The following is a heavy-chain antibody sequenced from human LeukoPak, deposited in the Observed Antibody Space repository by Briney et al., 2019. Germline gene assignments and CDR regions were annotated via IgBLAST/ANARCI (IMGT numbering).Heavy chain of an antibody. CDR1: GFTFSSYG. J-gene: IGHJ4*02. CDR2: ISYDGSNK. V-gene: IGHV3-30*18. Sequence: GGSLRLSCVASGFTFSSYGMHWVRQAPGKGLEWVAVISYDGSNKYYADSVKGRFTISRDNSKNTLYLQMNSLRAEDTAVYYCAKAHYYGSGSYYNECWGQGTLVTVSS. CDR3: AKAHYYGSGSYYNEC. D-gene: IGHD3-10*01.